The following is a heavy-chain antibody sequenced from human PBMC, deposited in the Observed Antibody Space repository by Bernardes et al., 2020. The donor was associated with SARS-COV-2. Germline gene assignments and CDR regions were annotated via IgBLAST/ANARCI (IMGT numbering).Heavy chain of an antibody. CDR2: ISGDGTT. Sequence: GGSLRLSCAAAGFTFSTYAINWVRQAPGKGLQWVSAISGDGTTYYADSLKGRFTVSRDNSKNTLYLQLTSLRAEDTAIYYCAKGGGWLYYFDYWGQGTLVTVSS. V-gene: IGHV3-23*01. CDR3: AKGGGWLYYFDY. CDR1: GFTFSTYA. J-gene: IGHJ4*02. D-gene: IGHD6-19*01.